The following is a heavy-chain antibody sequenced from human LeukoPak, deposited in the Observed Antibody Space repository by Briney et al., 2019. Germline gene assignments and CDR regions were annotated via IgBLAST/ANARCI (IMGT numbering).Heavy chain of an antibody. V-gene: IGHV3-74*01. Sequence: GGSLRLSCAASGFTFSNSWMPWVRQAPGKGLVWVSRINSEGSSTNYADSVKGRFTISRDSTKNTVYLQMNSLRAEDTAVYYCAVSDFWSGHDFWGQGTLVTASS. CDR3: AVSDFWSGHDF. CDR2: INSEGSST. CDR1: GFTFSNSW. J-gene: IGHJ4*02. D-gene: IGHD3-3*01.